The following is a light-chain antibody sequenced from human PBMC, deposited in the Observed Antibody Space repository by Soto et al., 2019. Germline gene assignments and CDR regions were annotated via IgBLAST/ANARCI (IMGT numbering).Light chain of an antibody. V-gene: IGKV1-33*01. Sequence: DIQMTRSPSSLSASVGDRVTITCQASQDISNYLNGYQQKPGKAPKLLIYDASNLETGVPSRFSGSESGTDFTFTISSLQPEDIATYYCQQYDNLPSITFGQGTRLEIK. J-gene: IGKJ5*01. CDR3: QQYDNLPSIT. CDR2: DAS. CDR1: QDISNY.